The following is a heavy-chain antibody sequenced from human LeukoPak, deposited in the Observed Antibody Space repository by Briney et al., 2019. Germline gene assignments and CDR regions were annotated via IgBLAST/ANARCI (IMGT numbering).Heavy chain of an antibody. V-gene: IGHV4-59*12. D-gene: IGHD3-10*01. CDR1: GGSISSYY. CDR2: IYYSGST. CDR3: ARGLVRGVIPNWFDP. Sequence: SETLSLTCTVSGGSISSYYWSWIRQPPGKGLEWIGYIYYSGSTNYNPSLKSRVTISVDTSKNQFSLKLSSVTAADTAVYYCARGLVRGVIPNWFDPWGQGTLVTVSS. J-gene: IGHJ5*02.